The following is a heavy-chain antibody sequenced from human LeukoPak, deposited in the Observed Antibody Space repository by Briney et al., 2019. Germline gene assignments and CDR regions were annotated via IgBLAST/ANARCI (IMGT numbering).Heavy chain of an antibody. CDR2: IRSKAYGGTT. V-gene: IGHV3-49*04. J-gene: IGHJ2*01. CDR1: GFTFGDYA. Sequence: GGSLRLSCTASGFTFGDYAMSWVRQAPGKGLEWIGFIRSKAYGGTTEYAASVKGRFTISRDDSKSIAYLQMNSLKTEDTAVYYCTRGRWWYFDLWGRGTLVTVSS. D-gene: IGHD5-24*01. CDR3: TRGRWWYFDL.